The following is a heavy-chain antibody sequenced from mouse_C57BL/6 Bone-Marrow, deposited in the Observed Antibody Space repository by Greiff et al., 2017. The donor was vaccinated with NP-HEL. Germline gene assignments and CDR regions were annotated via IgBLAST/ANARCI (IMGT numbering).Heavy chain of an antibody. CDR3: ARFSHYYYGSGFAY. J-gene: IGHJ3*01. D-gene: IGHD1-1*01. CDR1: GYTFTSYW. Sequence: QVQLQQPGAELVRPGSSVKLSCKASGYTFTSYWMHWVKQRPIQGLEWIGNIDPSDSETHYNQKFKDKATLTVDKSSSTAYMQLSSLTSEDSAVYYCARFSHYYYGSGFAYWGQGTLVTVSA. CDR2: IDPSDSET. V-gene: IGHV1-52*01.